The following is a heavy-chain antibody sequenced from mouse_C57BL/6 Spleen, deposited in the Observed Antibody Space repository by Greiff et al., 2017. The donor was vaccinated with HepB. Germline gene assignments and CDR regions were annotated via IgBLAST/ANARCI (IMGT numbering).Heavy chain of an antibody. CDR1: GYTFTDYY. J-gene: IGHJ2*01. Sequence: EVQLQQSGPELVKPGASVKISCKASGYTFTDYYMNWVKQSHGKSLEWIGDINPNNGGTSYNQKFKGKATLTVDKPSSTAYMELRSLTSEDSAVYYCASCPNWSIDYWGQGTTLTVSS. V-gene: IGHV1-26*01. CDR2: INPNNGGT. D-gene: IGHD4-1*02. CDR3: ASCPNWSIDY.